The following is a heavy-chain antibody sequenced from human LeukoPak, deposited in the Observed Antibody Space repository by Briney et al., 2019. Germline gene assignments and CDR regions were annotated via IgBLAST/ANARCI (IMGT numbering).Heavy chain of an antibody. CDR1: GFTFSSYG. Sequence: PGGSLRLSCAASGFTFSSYGMNWVRQAPGKGLEWVSSISSSSSYIYYADSVKGRFTISRDNAKNSLYLQMNSLRAEDTAVYYCARSYGDYALGAFDIWGQGTMVTVSS. J-gene: IGHJ3*02. V-gene: IGHV3-21*01. CDR3: ARSYGDYALGAFDI. CDR2: ISSSSSYI. D-gene: IGHD4-17*01.